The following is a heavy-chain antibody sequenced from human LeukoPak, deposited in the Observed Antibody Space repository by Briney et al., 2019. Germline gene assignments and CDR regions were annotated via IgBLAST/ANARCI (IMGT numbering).Heavy chain of an antibody. CDR3: ARPNTGGIYSYFDY. V-gene: IGHV4-39*01. Sequence: SETLSLTCAVSVGSIRSSSYYWGWIRQPPGKGLEWIETIYYSGSTYYNPSLKSRVTISVDTSKNQFSLKLSSVTAADTAVYYCARPNTGGIYSYFDYWGQGTLVTVS. CDR1: VGSIRSSSYY. J-gene: IGHJ4*02. CDR2: IYYSGST. D-gene: IGHD1-26*01.